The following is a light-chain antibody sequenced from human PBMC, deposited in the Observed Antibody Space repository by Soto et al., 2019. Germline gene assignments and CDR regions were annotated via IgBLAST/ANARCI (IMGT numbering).Light chain of an antibody. J-gene: IGKJ2*01. V-gene: IGKV3-20*01. CDR3: QQYSGSPRI. Sequence: EIVLTQSPGTLSLSPGERATLSCRASQSISKYLAWYQQRPGQSPMLLIYAASSRATGVPDRFSGGGSATDFALTVSRLEPEDFAVYYCQQYSGSPRIFGQGAKLEIK. CDR2: AAS. CDR1: QSISKY.